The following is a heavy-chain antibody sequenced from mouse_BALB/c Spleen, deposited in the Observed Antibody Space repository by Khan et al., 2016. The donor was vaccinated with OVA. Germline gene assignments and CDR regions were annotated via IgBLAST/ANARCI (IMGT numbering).Heavy chain of an antibody. J-gene: IGHJ3*01. CDR3: ARKDYYDYDPFPY. V-gene: IGHV3-2*02. Sequence: EVELVESGPGLVKPSQSLSLICTVTGYSITSEYAWNWIRQFPGNKLEWMGYISYRGSTNYNPSLKSRISITRDTSKNQFFLQLNSVTSDDTATYYCARKDYYDYDPFPYWGQGTLVTVSA. CDR2: ISYRGST. D-gene: IGHD2-4*01. CDR1: GYSITSEYA.